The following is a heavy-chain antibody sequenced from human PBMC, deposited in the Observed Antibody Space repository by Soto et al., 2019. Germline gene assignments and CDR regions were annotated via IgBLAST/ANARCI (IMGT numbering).Heavy chain of an antibody. CDR1: GYSFSYYW. Sequence: PVASLKISCKGSGYSFSYYWIAWVRQMPGKGLEWMGIIYPGDSDTRYSPSFQGQVTISADKSISTAYLQWSSLKASDTAMYYCARRTSIAVAFDYWGQGTLVTVSS. V-gene: IGHV5-51*01. D-gene: IGHD6-19*01. CDR3: ARRTSIAVAFDY. CDR2: IYPGDSDT. J-gene: IGHJ4*02.